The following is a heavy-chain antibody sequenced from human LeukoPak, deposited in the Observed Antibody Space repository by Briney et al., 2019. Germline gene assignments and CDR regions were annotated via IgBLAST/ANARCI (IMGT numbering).Heavy chain of an antibody. V-gene: IGHV3-33*06. J-gene: IGHJ4*02. D-gene: IGHD4-11*01. CDR3: AKDAQRGFDYSNSLEY. CDR2: IWHDATNK. Sequence: GGSLRLSCAASGFTFSHYGMHWVRQAPGKGLEWVAVIWHDATNKFYEDSVKGRFPISRENSKKMVYLQMNSLRAEDTAVYYCAKDAQRGFDYSNSLEYWGQGTLVTVSP. CDR1: GFTFSHYG.